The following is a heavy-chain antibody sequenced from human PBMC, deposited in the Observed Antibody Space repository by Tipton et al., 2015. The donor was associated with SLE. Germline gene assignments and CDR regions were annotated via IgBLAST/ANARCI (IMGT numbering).Heavy chain of an antibody. CDR3: ARAPAYGSGSSHFDY. J-gene: IGHJ4*02. D-gene: IGHD3-10*01. V-gene: IGHV4-59*02. CDR1: GGSVSSNY. Sequence: TLSLTCTVSGGSVSSNYWSWIRQPPGKGLEWIGYIDYRDITNYNPSLKSRVTMSIDTSKSEFSLNLRSATAADTSTYYCARAPAYGSGSSHFDYWGQGTLVTVS. CDR2: IDYRDIT.